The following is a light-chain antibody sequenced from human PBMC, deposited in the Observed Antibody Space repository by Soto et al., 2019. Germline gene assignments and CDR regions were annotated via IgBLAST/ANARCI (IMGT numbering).Light chain of an antibody. CDR3: NSYTSTSFWV. CDR2: GVS. CDR1: SSDVGAYNY. J-gene: IGLJ3*02. Sequence: QSALTQPASVSGSPGQSITISCTGTSSDVGAYNYVSWYQQHPGKAPKLMIYGVSNRLSGISDRFSGSKSGNTASLTISGVQAEDEAYYYCNSYTSTSFWVFGGGTKLTVL. V-gene: IGLV2-14*01.